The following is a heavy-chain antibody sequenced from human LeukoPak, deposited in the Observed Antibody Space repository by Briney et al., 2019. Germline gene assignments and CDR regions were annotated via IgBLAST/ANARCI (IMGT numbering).Heavy chain of an antibody. CDR1: GFTFSSYS. V-gene: IGHV3-21*01. J-gene: IGHJ4*02. CDR3: ARDPDYGGNEGQDY. D-gene: IGHD4-23*01. CDR2: ISSSSSYI. Sequence: GGSLRLSCAAPGFTFSSYSMNWVRQAPGQGLEWVSSISSSSSYIYYADSVKGRFTISRDNAKNSLYLQMNSLRAEDTAVYYCARDPDYGGNEGQDYWGQGTLVTVSS.